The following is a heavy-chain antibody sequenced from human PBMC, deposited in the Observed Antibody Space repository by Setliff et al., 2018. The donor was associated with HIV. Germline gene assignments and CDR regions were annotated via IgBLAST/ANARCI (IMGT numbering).Heavy chain of an antibody. Sequence: GGSLRLSCAASGFNFKTYGMTWVRQAPGKGLEWVADIKQDGSKAYYMDSVKGRFTISRDNPKNSLYLQMTSLRAEDTAVYYCARKLRPGHGVDVWGQGTTVTVSS. D-gene: IGHD3-10*01. V-gene: IGHV3-7*05. CDR1: GFNFKTYG. CDR3: ARKLRPGHGVDV. J-gene: IGHJ6*02. CDR2: IKQDGSKA.